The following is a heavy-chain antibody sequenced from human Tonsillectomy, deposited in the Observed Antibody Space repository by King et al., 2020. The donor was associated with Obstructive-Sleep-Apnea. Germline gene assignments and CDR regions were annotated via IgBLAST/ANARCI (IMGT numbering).Heavy chain of an antibody. CDR3: ARGGDGYTSYSFDY. CDR1: GVSISSGGYY. CDR2: IYYCGST. D-gene: IGHD5-24*01. V-gene: IGHV4-31*03. Sequence: QVQLQESGPGLVKPSQTLSLTCTVSGVSISSGGYYWSWIRQHPGTCLEWMGYIYYCGSTFYNPSLKNRVTISVDTSKNQFSLKLSSVTAADTAVYYCARGGDGYTSYSFDYWGQGTLVTVSS. J-gene: IGHJ4*02.